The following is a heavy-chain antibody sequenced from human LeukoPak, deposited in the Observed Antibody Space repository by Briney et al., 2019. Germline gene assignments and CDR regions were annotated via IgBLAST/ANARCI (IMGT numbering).Heavy chain of an antibody. Sequence: PSETLSLTCTVFGGSISSYYWSWIRQPAGKGLEWIGRIYTSGSTNYNPSLKSRVTMSVDTSKNQFSLKLSSVTAADTAVYYCARANDYYDSSGYYLWGQGTLVTVSS. J-gene: IGHJ4*02. CDR3: ARANDYYDSSGYYL. CDR2: IYTSGST. D-gene: IGHD3-22*01. V-gene: IGHV4-4*07. CDR1: GGSISSYY.